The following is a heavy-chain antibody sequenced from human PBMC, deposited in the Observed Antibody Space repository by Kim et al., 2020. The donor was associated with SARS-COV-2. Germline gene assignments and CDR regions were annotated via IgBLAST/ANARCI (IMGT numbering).Heavy chain of an antibody. D-gene: IGHD5-18*01. Sequence: ADSVKGRFTISRDNYKNTLYLQMNSLRAEDTAVYYCARDRGIQLWSPLDYWGQGTLVTVSS. J-gene: IGHJ4*02. V-gene: IGHV3-30*01. CDR3: ARDRGIQLWSPLDY.